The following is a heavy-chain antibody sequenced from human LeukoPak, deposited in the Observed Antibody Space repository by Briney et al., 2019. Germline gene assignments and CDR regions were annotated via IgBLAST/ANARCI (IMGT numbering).Heavy chain of an antibody. CDR3: ARDPGDADWYNFDF. CDR2: IHSSGST. J-gene: IGHJ4*02. Sequence: SETLSLTCTVSGGSLSGHFWSWFRRPPGKGLENIGYIHSSGSTNYNPSHKSRVTVSLEMSKNQFSLSLSSVTAADTAVYYCARDPGDADWYNFDFWGQGILVTVSS. V-gene: IGHV4-59*11. CDR1: GGSLSGHF. D-gene: IGHD3-9*01.